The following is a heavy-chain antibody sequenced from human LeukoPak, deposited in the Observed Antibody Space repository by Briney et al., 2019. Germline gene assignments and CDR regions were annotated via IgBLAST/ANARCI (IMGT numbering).Heavy chain of an antibody. J-gene: IGHJ6*02. CDR1: GFTFSTYA. CDR3: ARDIPNSSWGLDV. CDR2: ISINARVT. Sequence: GGSPRLSCSAPGFTFSTYAMAWVRQAPGKGLEWVSCISINARVTYYGESVRGRFTISRDNSKNTLYLQMNSLRADDAATYYCARDIPNSSWGLDVWGQGTAVTVSS. D-gene: IGHD6-13*01. V-gene: IGHV3-23*01.